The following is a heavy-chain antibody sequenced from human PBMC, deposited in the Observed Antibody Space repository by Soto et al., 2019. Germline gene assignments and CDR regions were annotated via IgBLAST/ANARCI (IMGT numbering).Heavy chain of an antibody. J-gene: IGHJ3*02. D-gene: IGHD6-19*01. V-gene: IGHV1-69*06. CDR3: AREGPIAVAAFDAFDI. Sequence: QVQLVQSGAEVKKPGSSVKVSCKASGGTFSSYAISWVRQAPGQGLEWMGGIIPIFGTANYAQKFQGRVTITADKSTSTAYMELSSLRSEDTAVYYCAREGPIAVAAFDAFDIWGQGTMVTVSS. CDR1: GGTFSSYA. CDR2: IIPIFGTA.